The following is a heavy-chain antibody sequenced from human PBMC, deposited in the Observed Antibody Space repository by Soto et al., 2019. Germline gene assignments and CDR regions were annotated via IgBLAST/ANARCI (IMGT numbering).Heavy chain of an antibody. V-gene: IGHV3-11*01. CDR3: LPGSTFDYFIALDV. CDR1: GFNFEPYY. J-gene: IGHJ3*01. Sequence: GGSLRLSCAASGFNFEPYYMAWIRQAPGKGLQWVAYISPRSTVIEYADSVKGRFTISRDNAKNSLYLQMDSLRAEDSAVYYCLPGSTFDYFIALDVSGQETVVTVSS. CDR2: ISPRSTVI. D-gene: IGHD5-12*01.